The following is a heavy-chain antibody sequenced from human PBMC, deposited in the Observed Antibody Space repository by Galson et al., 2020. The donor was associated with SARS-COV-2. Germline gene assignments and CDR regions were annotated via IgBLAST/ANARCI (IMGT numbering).Heavy chain of an antibody. CDR3: WLDP. V-gene: IGHV4-38-2*01. CDR1: NTSISSGSY. D-gene: IGHD1-1*01. Sequence: SETLSLTCVVSNTSISSGSYWAWIRQAPGKGLEWIGDIYQSGRSYYSPSLKSRVTISIEPSKNQFYTAVYYCARRTNWLRGDWLDPWGQGILVTVSS. J-gene: IGHJ5*02. CDR2: IYQSGRS.